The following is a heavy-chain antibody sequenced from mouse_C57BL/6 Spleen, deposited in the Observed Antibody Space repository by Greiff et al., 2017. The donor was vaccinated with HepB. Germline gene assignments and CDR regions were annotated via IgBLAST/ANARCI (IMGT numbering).Heavy chain of an antibody. CDR3: ARYAIYYGSAFAY. CDR1: GYTFTDYY. J-gene: IGHJ3*01. V-gene: IGHV1-26*01. Sequence: EVQLQQSGPELVKPGASVKISCKASGYTFTDYYMNWVKQSHGKSLEWIGDINPNNGGTSYNQKFKGKATLTVDKSSSTAYMELRSLTSEDSAVYYCARYAIYYGSAFAYWGQGTLVTVSA. CDR2: INPNNGGT. D-gene: IGHD1-1*01.